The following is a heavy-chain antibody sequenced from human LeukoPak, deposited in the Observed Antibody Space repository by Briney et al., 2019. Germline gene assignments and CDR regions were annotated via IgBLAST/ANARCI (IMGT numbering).Heavy chain of an antibody. Sequence: SETLSLTCTVSGGSISSYYWSWIRQPPGKGLEWIGYIYYSGSTNYNPSLKSRVTISVDTSKNQFSLKLSSVTAADTAVYYCARGRIAAAYTYYYYYYMDVWGQGTMVTVSS. D-gene: IGHD6-13*01. J-gene: IGHJ6*03. CDR2: IYYSGST. CDR3: ARGRIAAAYTYYYYYYMDV. V-gene: IGHV4-59*01. CDR1: GGSISSYY.